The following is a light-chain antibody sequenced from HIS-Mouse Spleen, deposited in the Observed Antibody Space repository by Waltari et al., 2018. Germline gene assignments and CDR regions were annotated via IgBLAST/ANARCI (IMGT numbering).Light chain of an antibody. CDR2: DVS. V-gene: IGLV2-11*01. CDR3: CSYAGSYTFEVV. CDR1: SSDVGGYNY. J-gene: IGLJ2*01. Sequence: QSALTQPRPVSGSPGQSVTISCTGTSSDVGGYNYVSWYQQPPANAPKLRIYDVSKRPSGVPARFSGSKSGNTASLTISGLQAEDEADYYCCSYAGSYTFEVVFGGGTKLTVL.